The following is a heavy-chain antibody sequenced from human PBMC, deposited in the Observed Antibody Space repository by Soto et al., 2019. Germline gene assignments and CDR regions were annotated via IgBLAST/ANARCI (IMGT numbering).Heavy chain of an antibody. V-gene: IGHV4-31*03. CDR1: GGSISSGGYY. CDR2: IYYSGST. CDR3: ARGRARLLSI. J-gene: IGHJ3*01. Sequence: PSETLSLTCTVSGGSISSGGYYWSWIRQHPGKGLEWIGYIYYSGSTYYNPSLKSRVTISVDTSKNQFSLKLSSVTAADTAVYYCARGRARLLSIWGQGTMVTVSS. D-gene: IGHD4-17*01.